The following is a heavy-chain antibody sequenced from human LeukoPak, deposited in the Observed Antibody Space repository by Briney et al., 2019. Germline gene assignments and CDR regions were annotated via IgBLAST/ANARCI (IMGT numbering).Heavy chain of an antibody. Sequence: PSETLSLTCGVHVGSFSGYYWSWIRQPPRKGLEWIGEISHIGDINYSPSLKSRVTISVDTSKNQFSLKLSSVTAADTAVYYCARWRFRRFGYTPPSSYYFDYWGQGTLVTVSS. J-gene: IGHJ4*02. CDR1: VGSFSGYY. V-gene: IGHV4-34*01. CDR3: ARWRFRRFGYTPPSSYYFDY. D-gene: IGHD5-24*01. CDR2: ISHIGDI.